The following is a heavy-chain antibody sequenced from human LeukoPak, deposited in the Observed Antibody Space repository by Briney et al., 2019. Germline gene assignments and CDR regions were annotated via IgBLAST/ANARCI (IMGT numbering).Heavy chain of an antibody. CDR2: IYYSGST. CDR3: ATIPLYGDYTVGDY. CDR1: GGSISSYY. Sequence: PSETLSLTCTVSGGSISSYYWSWIRQPPGKGLEWIGYIYYSGSTNYNPSLKSRVTISVDTSKNQFSLKLSSVTAADTAVYYCATIPLYGDYTVGDYWGQGTLVTVSS. V-gene: IGHV4-59*12. D-gene: IGHD4-17*01. J-gene: IGHJ4*02.